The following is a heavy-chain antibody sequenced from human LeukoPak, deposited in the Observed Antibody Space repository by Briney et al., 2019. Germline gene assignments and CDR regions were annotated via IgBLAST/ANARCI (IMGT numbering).Heavy chain of an antibody. V-gene: IGHV3-49*03. CDR3: TRDLGATSDAFDI. CDR1: GFTFSSYA. J-gene: IGHJ3*02. Sequence: GGSLRLSCAASGFTFSSYAMSWFRQAPGKGLEWVGFIRSKAYGGTTEYAASVKGRFTISRDDSKSIAYLQMNSLKTEDTAVYYCTRDLGATSDAFDIWGQGTMVTVSS. D-gene: IGHD1-26*01. CDR2: IRSKAYGGTT.